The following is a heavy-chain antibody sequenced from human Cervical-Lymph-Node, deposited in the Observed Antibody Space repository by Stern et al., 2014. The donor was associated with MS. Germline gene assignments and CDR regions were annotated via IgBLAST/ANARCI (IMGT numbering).Heavy chain of an antibody. D-gene: IGHD2-2*02. CDR2: VYSGGLT. J-gene: IGHJ4*02. Sequence: EVQLVESGGGLVQPGGSLRLSCAASGFSITNTYMTWVRQAPGKGLELVSLVYSGGLTYVADSVKDRFTISRDDSKNTLSLQMNSLRAEDTAVYYCARGNIRYFDFCGQGTLVTVSS. CDR1: GFSITNTY. V-gene: IGHV3-66*01. CDR3: ARGNIRYFDF.